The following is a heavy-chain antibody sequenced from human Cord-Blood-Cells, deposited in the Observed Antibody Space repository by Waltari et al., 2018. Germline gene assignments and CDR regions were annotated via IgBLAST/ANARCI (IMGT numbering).Heavy chain of an antibody. CDR1: GFTISSYW. CDR3: ARESYSSSWYHARFSAYYYYYAGMDV. J-gene: IGHJ6*02. D-gene: IGHD6-13*01. V-gene: IGHV3-7*01. CDR2: IKQGERAK. Sequence: EMQLVASGGGLVQPGGSLRLSCAASGFTISSYWMSWVRQAPGQRLEWVANIKQGERAKTHVYSVKGRASSYREYVKSSLYLQMNSLRAEETAVYYCARESYSSSWYHARFSAYYYYYAGMDVWGQGTTVTVSS.